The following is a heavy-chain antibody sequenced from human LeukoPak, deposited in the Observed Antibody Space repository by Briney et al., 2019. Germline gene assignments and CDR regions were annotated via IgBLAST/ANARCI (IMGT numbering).Heavy chain of an antibody. V-gene: IGHV1-69*01. J-gene: IGHJ6*02. CDR3: ARPRDYYYGMDV. CDR2: IIPIFGTA. CDR1: GGTFSSYA. Sequence: SVKVSCKASGGTFSSYAISWVRQAPGQGLEWMGGIIPIFGTANYAQKFQGRVTITADESPSTAYMELSSLRSEDTAVYYCARPRDYYYGMDVWGQGTTVTVSS.